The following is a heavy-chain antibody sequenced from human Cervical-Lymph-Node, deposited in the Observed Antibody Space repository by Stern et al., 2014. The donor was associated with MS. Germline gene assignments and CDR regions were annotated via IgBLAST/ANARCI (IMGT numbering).Heavy chain of an antibody. CDR3: ARGESTGY. CDR2: IKQDGSEK. J-gene: IGHJ4*02. CDR1: GFTFNSYW. Sequence: EVQLVESGGGLVQPGGSLRLSCAASGFTFNSYWMTWVRQAPGKGLEWVAKIKQDGSEKYYVDSVKGRFTISRDNARNSLYLQMNSLRAEDTAVYYGARGESTGYWGQGTLVTVSS. V-gene: IGHV3-7*04. D-gene: IGHD2/OR15-2a*01.